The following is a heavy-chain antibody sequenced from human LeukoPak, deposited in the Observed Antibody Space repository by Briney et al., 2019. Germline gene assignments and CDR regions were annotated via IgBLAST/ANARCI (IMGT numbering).Heavy chain of an antibody. V-gene: IGHV3-33*06. Sequence: GGSLRLSCAASGFTFSSYGMHWVRQAPGKGLEWVAVIWYDGSNKYYGDSVKGRFTISRDNSKNTLYQQMNSLRAEDTAVYYCAKDLTIVRFGELEGYWGQGTLVTVSS. CDR3: AKDLTIVRFGELEGY. CDR1: GFTFSSYG. J-gene: IGHJ4*02. CDR2: IWYDGSNK. D-gene: IGHD3-10*01.